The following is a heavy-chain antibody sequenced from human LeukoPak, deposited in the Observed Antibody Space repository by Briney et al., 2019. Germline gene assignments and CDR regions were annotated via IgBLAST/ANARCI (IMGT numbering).Heavy chain of an antibody. Sequence: GGSLRLSCAASGFTFSNAWMSWVRQAPGKGLEWVSYISSSSSTIYYADSVKGRFTISRDNAKNSLYLQMNSLRAEDTAVYYCARDPYYDFWSGYPNDYFDYWGQGTLVTVSS. V-gene: IGHV3-48*01. D-gene: IGHD3-3*01. CDR2: ISSSSSTI. CDR1: GFTFSNAW. J-gene: IGHJ4*02. CDR3: ARDPYYDFWSGYPNDYFDY.